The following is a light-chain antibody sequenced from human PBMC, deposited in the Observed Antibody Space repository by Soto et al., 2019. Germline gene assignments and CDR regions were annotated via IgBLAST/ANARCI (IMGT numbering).Light chain of an antibody. Sequence: QSVLTQSSSASASLGSSVKLTCTLSSGHSSYIIAWHQQQPGKAPRYLMKLEGSGSYNKGSGVPDRFSDSSSGADRYLTISNLQSEDEADYYCETWDSNIVVFGGGTKVTVL. J-gene: IGLJ2*01. CDR1: SGHSSYI. CDR3: ETWDSNIVV. CDR2: LEGSGSY. V-gene: IGLV4-60*03.